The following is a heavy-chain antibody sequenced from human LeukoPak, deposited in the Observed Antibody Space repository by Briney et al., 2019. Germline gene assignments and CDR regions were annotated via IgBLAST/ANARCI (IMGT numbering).Heavy chain of an antibody. CDR2: IRAYNGNT. CDR1: GYTFTSDG. Sequence: SSVRVSSKASGYTFTSDGISGVRQAPGQGVEWMGWIRAYNGNTNYAQTLHGRLNMTTERSTSTAYMELRSLRSDDTAVYYCARDRVAYCGGDCYSEWFDPWGQGTLVTVSS. J-gene: IGHJ5*02. V-gene: IGHV1-18*01. D-gene: IGHD2-21*02. CDR3: ARDRVAYCGGDCYSEWFDP.